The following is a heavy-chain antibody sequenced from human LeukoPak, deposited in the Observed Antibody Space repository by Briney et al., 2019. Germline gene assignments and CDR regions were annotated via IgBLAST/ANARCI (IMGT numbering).Heavy chain of an antibody. V-gene: IGHV3-30*04. J-gene: IGHJ4*02. CDR1: GFSFSTSG. CDR3: ARDLLNYGSAYYDVGIFDS. D-gene: IGHD3-10*01. Sequence: PGGSLRLPCEASGFSFSTSGVHWVRQAPGKGLEWMAVISKDGRKNHYADSVKGRFTISRDNSKSTLFLQMNSLRPEDTAIYYCARDLLNYGSAYYDVGIFDSWGQGTLVTVSS. CDR2: ISKDGRKN.